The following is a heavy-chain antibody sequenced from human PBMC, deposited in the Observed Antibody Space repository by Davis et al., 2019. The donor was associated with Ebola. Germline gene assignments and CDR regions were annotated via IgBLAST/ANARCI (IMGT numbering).Heavy chain of an antibody. CDR3: ARGFGYCSSTSCHDNWFDP. CDR2: ISSSSSYI. V-gene: IGHV3-21*01. J-gene: IGHJ5*02. CDR1: GFTFSNAW. Sequence: GESLKISCAASGFTFSNAWMSWVRQAPGKGLEWVSSISSSSSYIYYADSVKGRFTISRDNAKNSLYLQMNSLRAEDTAVYYCARGFGYCSSTSCHDNWFDPWGQGTLVTVSS. D-gene: IGHD2-2*01.